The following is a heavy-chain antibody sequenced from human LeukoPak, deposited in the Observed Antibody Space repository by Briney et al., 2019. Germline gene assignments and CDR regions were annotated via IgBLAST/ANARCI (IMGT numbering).Heavy chain of an antibody. CDR3: TRDSGTTGEVKFDP. CDR2: IYYSGST. Sequence: SETLSLTCTVSGGSISSYYWSWIRQPPGKGLEWIGYIYYSGSTNYNPSLKSRVTISVDTSKNEFSLKMSSVTAADTAVYYCTRDSGTTGEVKFDPWGQGTLVAVSS. V-gene: IGHV4-59*12. J-gene: IGHJ5*02. CDR1: GGSISSYY. D-gene: IGHD3-10*01.